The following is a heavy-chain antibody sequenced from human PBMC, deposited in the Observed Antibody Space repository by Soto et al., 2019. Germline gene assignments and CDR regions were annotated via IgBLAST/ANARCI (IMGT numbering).Heavy chain of an antibody. CDR1: GYTFTGYA. CDR2: INAGNGDT. V-gene: IGHV1-3*01. CDR3: ARGSAAGPYYFDA. Sequence: GASVKVSCKASGYTFTGYAMHWVRQAPGQRLEWMGWINAGNGDTKYSEEFQGRVTITRDTSASTAYMELSSLRSEDTAVYYCARGSAAGPYYFDAWGQGTLVTVSS. D-gene: IGHD6-13*01. J-gene: IGHJ4*02.